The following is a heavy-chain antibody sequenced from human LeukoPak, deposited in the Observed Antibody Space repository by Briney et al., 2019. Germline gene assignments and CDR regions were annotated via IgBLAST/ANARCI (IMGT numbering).Heavy chain of an antibody. CDR1: GGSISSGGFY. D-gene: IGHD3-22*01. V-gene: IGHV4-31*03. CDR2: IYYSGST. Sequence: TLSLTCTVSGGSISSGGFYWSWIRQHPGKGLEWIGHIYYSGSTYYNPSLKSRLTISVDTSKNQFSLKLGSVTAADTAVFYCARSHLVYDSSGYEILGQGTMVTVSS. J-gene: IGHJ3*02. CDR3: ARSHLVYDSSGYEI.